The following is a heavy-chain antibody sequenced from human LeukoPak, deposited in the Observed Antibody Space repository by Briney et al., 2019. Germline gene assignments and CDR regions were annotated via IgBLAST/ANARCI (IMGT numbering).Heavy chain of an antibody. D-gene: IGHD6-19*01. J-gene: IGHJ4*02. V-gene: IGHV3-48*04. CDR2: ISSRSSTI. CDR3: ARDQGVAGYVIGY. Sequence: PGGSLRLSCAASGFIFSSYSMYWVRQAPGKGLEWVSYISSRSSTIYYADSVKGRFTISRDNGKNSLFLQMKSLRGEDTAVYYCARDQGVAGYVIGYWGQGTLVTVSS. CDR1: GFIFSSYS.